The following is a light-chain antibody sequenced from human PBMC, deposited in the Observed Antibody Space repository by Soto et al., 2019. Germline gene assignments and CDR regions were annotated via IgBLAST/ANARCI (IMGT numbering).Light chain of an antibody. CDR1: QSIASY. CDR2: EAS. V-gene: IGKV1-39*01. J-gene: IGKJ4*01. CDR3: QQSYITPLT. Sequence: DIQMTQSPSSLSASLGDRVTITCRASQSIASYLNWYQQKPGKAPKLLIYEASSLHSGLPSRFRGSRSGTDFTLTLSSLQPEDLATYYCQQSYITPLTFGGGTTVEIK.